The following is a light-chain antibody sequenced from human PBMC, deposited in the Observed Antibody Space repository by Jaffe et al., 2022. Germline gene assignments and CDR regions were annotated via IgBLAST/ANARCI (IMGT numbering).Light chain of an antibody. CDR2: DAS. Sequence: DIQMTQSPSSLSASVGDRVTITCQASQDISNYLNWYQQKPGKAPKLLIYDASNLETGVPSRFSGSGSGTDFTFTISSLQPEDIATYYCQQYDNLLNMYTFGQGTKLEIK. V-gene: IGKV1-33*01. CDR1: QDISNY. CDR3: QQYDNLLNMYT. J-gene: IGKJ2*01.